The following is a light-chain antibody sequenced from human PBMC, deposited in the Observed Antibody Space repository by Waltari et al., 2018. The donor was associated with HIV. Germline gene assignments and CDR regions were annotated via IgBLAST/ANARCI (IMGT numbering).Light chain of an antibody. Sequence: QSALTQPASVSGSPGQSITISCTGTSSDIGYYDSVSWYQQHPGKAPTLMIYEVNNRPSVISNRCSGSKAGNTASLTSSGLQAEDEADYYCSSHTTSSTLYVFGTGTKVTVL. J-gene: IGLJ1*01. CDR3: SSHTTSSTLYV. V-gene: IGLV2-14*01. CDR1: SSDIGYYDS. CDR2: EVN.